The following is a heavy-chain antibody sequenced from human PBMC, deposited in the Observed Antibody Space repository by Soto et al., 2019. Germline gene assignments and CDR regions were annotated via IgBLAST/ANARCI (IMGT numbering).Heavy chain of an antibody. CDR1: GFTFVIYW. J-gene: IGHJ4*02. CDR2: INNDGRRK. D-gene: IGHD2-15*01. CDR3: VRTSLVVAAATREDY. Sequence: EVQLVESGGGLVQPGGSLRLSCAASGFTFVIYWMHWFRQAPGKGLGWVSRINNDGRRKRYADSVKGRFTIFKDNAKNTLYLQMNSLRAEDTAVYYCVRTSLVVAAATREDYWGQGTLVTVSS. V-gene: IGHV3-74*01.